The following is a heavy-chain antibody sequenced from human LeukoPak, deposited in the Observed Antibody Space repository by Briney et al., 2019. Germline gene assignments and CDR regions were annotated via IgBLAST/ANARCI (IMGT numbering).Heavy chain of an antibody. CDR2: INPNNGGT. D-gene: IGHD3-10*01. CDR1: GYIFTDYY. V-gene: IGHV1-2*02. CDR3: ARDNYGSGRYYKC. J-gene: IGHJ4*02. Sequence: ASVKVSCKASGYIFTDYYLHWVRQAPGQGLEWMGWINPNNGGTKYAQKFQGRVTMTRDTSIGTAYMDLSRLRSDDTAVYYCARDNYGSGRYYKCWGQGTLVTVSS.